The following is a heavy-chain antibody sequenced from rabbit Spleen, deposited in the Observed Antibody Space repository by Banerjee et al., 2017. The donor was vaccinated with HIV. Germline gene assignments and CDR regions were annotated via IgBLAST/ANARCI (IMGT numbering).Heavy chain of an antibody. J-gene: IGHJ4*01. D-gene: IGHD8-1*01. CDR1: GFDFNNYY. Sequence: LEESGGGLVQPGGSLTLSCKASGFDFNNYYMSWVRQAPGKGLEWIGYIDPIFGSTYYANWVNGRFSISRENAQNTVFLQMTSLTAADTATYFCARDGAGGSYFALWGPGTLVTVS. CDR3: ARDGAGGSYFAL. V-gene: IGHV1S7*01. CDR2: IDPIFGST.